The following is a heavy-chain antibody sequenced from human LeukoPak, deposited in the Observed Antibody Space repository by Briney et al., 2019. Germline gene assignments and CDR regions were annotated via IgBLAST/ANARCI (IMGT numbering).Heavy chain of an antibody. CDR3: ARDLTSTVTNYYYGMDV. D-gene: IGHD5/OR15-5a*01. J-gene: IGHJ6*02. CDR2: TYYRSKWYN. Sequence: SQTLSLTCAISGDSVSSDSAAWNWIRQSPSRGLEWLGRTYYRSKWYNDYAVYVKSRITINPDTSKNQFSLQLNSVTPEDTAVYYCARDLTSTVTNYYYGMDVWGQGTTVTVSS. CDR1: GDSVSSDSAA. V-gene: IGHV6-1*01.